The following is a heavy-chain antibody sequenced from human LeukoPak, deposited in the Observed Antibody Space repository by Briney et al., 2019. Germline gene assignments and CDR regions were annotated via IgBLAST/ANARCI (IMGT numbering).Heavy chain of an antibody. J-gene: IGHJ4*02. CDR1: GGSLSSYY. Sequence: PSETLSLTCTVSGGSLSSYYWSWIRQPPGKGLEWIGYIYYSGSTNYNPSLKSRVTISVDTSKNQFSLKLSSVTAADTAVYYCARAITTTVTLPYFDYWGQGTLVTVSS. D-gene: IGHD4-17*01. CDR2: IYYSGST. V-gene: IGHV4-59*01. CDR3: ARAITTTVTLPYFDY.